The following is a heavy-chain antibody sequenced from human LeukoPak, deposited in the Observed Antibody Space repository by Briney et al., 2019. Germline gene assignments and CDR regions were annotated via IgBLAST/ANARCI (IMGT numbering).Heavy chain of an antibody. CDR2: INPNSGGT. D-gene: IGHD6-6*01. Sequence: GASVKVSCKASGYTFTGYYMHWVRQAPGQGLEWMGRINPNSGGTNYAQKFQGRVTMTRDTSVSTAYMELSRLRSDDTAVYYCARAGLARQARGNLRFDYWGQGTLVTVSS. J-gene: IGHJ4*02. V-gene: IGHV1-2*06. CDR3: ARAGLARQARGNLRFDY. CDR1: GYTFTGYY.